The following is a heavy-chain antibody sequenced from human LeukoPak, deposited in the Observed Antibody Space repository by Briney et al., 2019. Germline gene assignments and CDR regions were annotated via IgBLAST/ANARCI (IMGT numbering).Heavy chain of an antibody. CDR2: IYSSGST. Sequence: SETLSLTCTVSGASISSFHWTWIRQPAGKGLEWTGLIYSSGSTIYNPSLKSRVAMSVDMTKNQLSLKLSSVTAADTAMYYCTRKDGDYWGQGTLVTVSS. J-gene: IGHJ4*02. CDR1: GASISSFH. V-gene: IGHV4-4*07. CDR3: TRKDGDY.